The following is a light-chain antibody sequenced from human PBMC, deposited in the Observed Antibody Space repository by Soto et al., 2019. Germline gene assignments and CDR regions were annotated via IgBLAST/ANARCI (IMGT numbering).Light chain of an antibody. J-gene: IGKJ1*01. Sequence: DIQMTQPPTTLSASVGDRFTITCRASQSIGRFLAWYQHQPGKGPXXLIYAASTLESGVPSRFRGAGSGTVFTFTITSLPPEYFGTYSCQQCNMGWTFGQGTMVDIK. CDR1: QSIGRF. CDR2: AAS. V-gene: IGKV1-5*01. CDR3: QQCNMGWT.